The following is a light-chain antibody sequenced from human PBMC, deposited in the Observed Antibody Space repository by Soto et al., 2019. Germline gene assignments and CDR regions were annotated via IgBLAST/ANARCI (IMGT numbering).Light chain of an antibody. CDR3: SSYTSSNTLEV. CDR1: SSDVGGYNY. CDR2: EVN. V-gene: IGLV2-8*01. J-gene: IGLJ1*01. Sequence: QSALTQPPSASGSPGQSVAISCTGTSSDVGGYNYVSWYQQHPGKAPKLMIYEVNKRPSGVPDRFSGSKSGNTASLTVSGLQAEDEADYYCSSYTSSNTLEVFGVGTKLTVL.